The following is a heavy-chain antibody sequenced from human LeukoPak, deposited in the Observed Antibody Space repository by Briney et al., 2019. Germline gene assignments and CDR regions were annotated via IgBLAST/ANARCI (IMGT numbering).Heavy chain of an antibody. CDR2: INPNSGGT. CDR1: GGTFSSYA. J-gene: IGHJ4*02. CDR3: ARALRSVRGVLIIPGDY. D-gene: IGHD3-10*01. V-gene: IGHV1-2*02. Sequence: ASVEVSCKASGGTFSSYAISWVRQAPGQGLEWMGGINPNSGGTNYAQKFQGRVTMTRDTSISTAYMELSRLRSDDTAVYYCARALRSVRGVLIIPGDYWGQGTLVTVSS.